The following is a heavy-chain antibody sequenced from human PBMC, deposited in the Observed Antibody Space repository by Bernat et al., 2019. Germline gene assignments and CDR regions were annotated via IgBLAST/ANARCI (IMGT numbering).Heavy chain of an antibody. CDR3: VRSGYGMDV. CDR2: INAGNGNT. D-gene: IGHD3-10*01. J-gene: IGHJ6*02. Sequence: QVHLVQSGAEVKKPGASVKVSCKASGYTFTSYAMHWVRQAPGQRLEWMGWINAGNGNTKYSQHFQDRVTITRDTSASTAYMELSSLRSEDTAVYYCVRSGYGMDVWGQGTTVTVCS. CDR1: GYTFTSYA. V-gene: IGHV1-3*01.